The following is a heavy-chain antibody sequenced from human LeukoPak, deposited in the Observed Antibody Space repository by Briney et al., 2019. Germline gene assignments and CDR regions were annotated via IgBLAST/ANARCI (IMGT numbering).Heavy chain of an antibody. J-gene: IGHJ6*03. CDR3: ARRAAISKKYPGYYYYYYYMDV. D-gene: IGHD2-2*01. Sequence: PSETLSLTCAVYGGSFRGYYWSWIRQPPGKGLEWIGEINHSGSTNYNPSLKSRVTISVDTSKNQFSLKLSSVTAADTAVYYCARRAAISKKYPGYYYYYYYMDVWGKGTTVTISS. CDR1: GGSFRGYY. CDR2: INHSGST. V-gene: IGHV4-34*01.